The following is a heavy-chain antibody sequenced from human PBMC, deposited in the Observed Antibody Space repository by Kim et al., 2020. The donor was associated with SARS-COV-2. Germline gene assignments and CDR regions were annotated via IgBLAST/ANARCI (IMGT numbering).Heavy chain of an antibody. V-gene: IGHV1-46*01. CDR1: GYTFTSYY. Sequence: ASVKVSCKASGYTFTSYYMHWVRQAPGQGLEWMGIINPSGGSTNYAQKFQGRVTMTRDTSRRIVYMELSSLRSEDTAVYYCARDAALIQLWTTAYDYYGMDVWGQGTTVTVSS. D-gene: IGHD5-18*01. J-gene: IGHJ6*02. CDR2: INPSGGST. CDR3: ARDAALIQLWTTAYDYYGMDV.